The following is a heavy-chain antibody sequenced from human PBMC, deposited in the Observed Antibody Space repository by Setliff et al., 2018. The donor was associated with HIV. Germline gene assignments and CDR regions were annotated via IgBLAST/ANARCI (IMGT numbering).Heavy chain of an antibody. CDR1: GVTFSSDA. D-gene: IGHD1-26*01. CDR2: ISGSDSST. J-gene: IGHJ4*02. Sequence: GGSLRLSCVASGVTFSSDAMSWVRQAPGKGLEWISSISGSDSSTHYAGSAEGRFTISRDNPKKTLYLQMNSLRAEDTAVYHCAKLVRGWDYWGQGILVTVSS. CDR3: AKLVRGWDY. V-gene: IGHV3-23*01.